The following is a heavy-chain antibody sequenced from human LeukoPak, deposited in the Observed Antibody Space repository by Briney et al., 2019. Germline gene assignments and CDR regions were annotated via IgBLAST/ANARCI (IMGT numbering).Heavy chain of an antibody. D-gene: IGHD6-13*01. CDR2: IYYTGST. V-gene: IGHV4-39*01. J-gene: IGHJ4*02. Sequence: SETLSLTCAVSGGSISSSSYYWGWIRQPPGKGLEWIGNIYYTGSTYYNPSLESRVTISVDTSKNQFSLKLSSVTAADTAVYYCARHLGSSSWFDYWGQGTLVTVSS. CDR1: GGSISSSSYY. CDR3: ARHLGSSSWFDY.